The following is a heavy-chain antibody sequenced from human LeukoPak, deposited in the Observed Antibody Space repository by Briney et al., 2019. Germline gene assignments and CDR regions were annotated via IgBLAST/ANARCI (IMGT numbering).Heavy chain of an antibody. CDR1: GGPIISHY. CDR2: ISNSGST. J-gene: IGHJ6*03. D-gene: IGHD5-18*01. CDR3: GRDALVGYLSFYYMDV. Sequence: PSETLSLTCTVSGGPIISHYWTWIRQSPVKGLEWIGDISNSGSTSYNPSLKSRVTISIDTSKNQFPLKLSSVTAADTAVYYCGRDALVGYLSFYYMDVWGKGTTVTVSS. V-gene: IGHV4-59*11.